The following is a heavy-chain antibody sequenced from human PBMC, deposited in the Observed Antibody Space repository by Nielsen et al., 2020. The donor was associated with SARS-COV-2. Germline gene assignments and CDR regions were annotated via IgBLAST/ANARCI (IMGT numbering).Heavy chain of an antibody. Sequence: WIRQPPGKGLEWVTLISYDGSETYYGDIVKGRFTISRDNSKDTLYLEMNSLRTEDTAVYYCVKGWRYIWDADAFDIWGQGTMVTVSS. CDR3: VKGWRYIWDADAFDI. J-gene: IGHJ3*02. D-gene: IGHD1-1*01. CDR2: ISYDGSET. V-gene: IGHV3-30*18.